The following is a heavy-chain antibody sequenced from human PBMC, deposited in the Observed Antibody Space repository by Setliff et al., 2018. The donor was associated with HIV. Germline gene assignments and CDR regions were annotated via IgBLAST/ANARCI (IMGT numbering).Heavy chain of an antibody. CDR1: GGSIGGYS. D-gene: IGHD3-10*01. J-gene: IGHJ4*02. CDR2: IYPSTSA. Sequence: SETLSLTCSVSGGSIGGYSWGWIRQSPGKGLEWIGYIYPSTSANYNPSLKSRVRILLDTSKNQFSLRLTSVTAADTAGYFCARRPMVRGFGRYYFDYRGQGTLVTVSS. V-gene: IGHV4-4*09. CDR3: ARRPMVRGFGRYYFDY.